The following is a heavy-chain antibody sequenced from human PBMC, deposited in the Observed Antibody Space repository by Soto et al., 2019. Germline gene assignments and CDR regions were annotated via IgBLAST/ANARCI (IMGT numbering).Heavy chain of an antibody. J-gene: IGHJ4*02. CDR2: ISSSGSTI. CDR1: GFPFGAYS. V-gene: IGHV3-48*04. CDR3: ARVAY. Sequence: VGSLRLSSAASGFPFGAYSMNGVRKDPGKGLEWISYISSSGSTIYYADSVKGRFIISRDNAHNSLFLQMNTLRPEDSAIYYCARVAYWGPGTQVYVSS.